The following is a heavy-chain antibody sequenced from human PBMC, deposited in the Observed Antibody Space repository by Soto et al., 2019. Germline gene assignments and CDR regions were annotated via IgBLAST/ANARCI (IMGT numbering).Heavy chain of an antibody. D-gene: IGHD3-16*02. J-gene: IGHJ6*03. CDR3: ARQYYDYIWGSYRVSNYYYYMDV. CDR1: GYTFTSYD. CDR2: MNPNSGNT. Sequence: ASVKVSCKASGYTFTSYDINWVRQATGQGLEWMGWMNPNSGNTGYAQKFQGRVTMTRNTSISTAYMELSSLRSEDTAVYYCARQYYDYIWGSYRVSNYYYYMDVWGKGTTVTVSS. V-gene: IGHV1-8*01.